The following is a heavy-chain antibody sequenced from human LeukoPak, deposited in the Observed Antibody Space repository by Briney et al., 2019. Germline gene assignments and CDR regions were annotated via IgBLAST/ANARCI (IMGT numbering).Heavy chain of an antibody. CDR2: INHSGST. J-gene: IGHJ4*02. D-gene: IGHD3-22*01. CDR1: GGSFSGYY. CDR3: AREDYDSSGYLYYFDY. V-gene: IGHV4-34*01. Sequence: NPSETLSLTCAVYGGSFSGYYWSWIRQPPGKGLEWIGEINHSGSTNYNPSLKSRVTISVDTSKNQFSLKLSSVTAADTAVYYCAREDYDSSGYLYYFDYWGQGTLVTVSS.